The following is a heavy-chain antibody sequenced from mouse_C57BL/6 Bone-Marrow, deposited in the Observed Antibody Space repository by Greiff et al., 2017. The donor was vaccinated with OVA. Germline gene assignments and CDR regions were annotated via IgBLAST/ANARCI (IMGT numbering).Heavy chain of an antibody. CDR2: IDPENGDT. CDR1: GFNIKDDY. Sequence: VHVKQSGAELVRPGASVKLSCTASGFNIKDDYMHWVKQRPEQGLEWIGWIDPENGDTEYASKFQGNATITADTSSNTAYLQLSSLTSEDTAIYYCASQAAQDYFDYWGQGTTLTVSS. CDR3: ASQAAQDYFDY. V-gene: IGHV14-4*01. D-gene: IGHD3-2*02. J-gene: IGHJ2*01.